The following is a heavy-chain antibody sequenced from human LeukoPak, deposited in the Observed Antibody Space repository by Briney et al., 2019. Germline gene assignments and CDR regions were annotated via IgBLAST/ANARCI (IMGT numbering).Heavy chain of an antibody. CDR3: ARDISSWSAIDI. CDR1: GFTFSSYG. J-gene: IGHJ3*02. CDR2: IYCDGSKK. V-gene: IGHV3-33*01. Sequence: PGGSLRLSCAASGFTFSSYGMHWVRQAPGKGLEWVAVIYCDGSKKYYVDSVKGRFTISKDNSKNTLYLQMNSLRAEDTAVYYCARDISSWSAIDIWGQGTMVAVSS. D-gene: IGHD6-13*01.